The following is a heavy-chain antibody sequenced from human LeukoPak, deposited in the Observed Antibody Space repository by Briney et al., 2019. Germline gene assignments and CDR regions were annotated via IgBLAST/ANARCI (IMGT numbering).Heavy chain of an antibody. Sequence: GGSLGLSCVASGFTFSSYEMNWVRRVPGKGMEWVAYISSSGITPHYADSLKGRFTISRDNARSSLYLPMDSLRVEDTAVYYCARDHGAGSGRYSEGFDYWGQGTLVTVSS. V-gene: IGHV3-48*03. CDR3: ARDHGAGSGRYSEGFDY. CDR2: ISSSGITP. CDR1: GFTFSSYE. D-gene: IGHD3-10*01. J-gene: IGHJ4*02.